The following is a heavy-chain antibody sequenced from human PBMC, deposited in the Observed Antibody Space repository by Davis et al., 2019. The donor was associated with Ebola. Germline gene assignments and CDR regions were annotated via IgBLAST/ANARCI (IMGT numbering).Heavy chain of an antibody. V-gene: IGHV3-33*06. CDR1: GFTFSSYG. Sequence: GGSLRLSCAPSGFTFSSYGMHWVRQAPGKGLEWVAVIWYDGSNKYYADSVKGRFTISRDNSKNTLYLQMNSLRAEDTAVYYCAKDQDDFWSGYSQTFDYWGQGTLVTVSS. CDR2: IWYDGSNK. J-gene: IGHJ4*02. D-gene: IGHD3-3*01. CDR3: AKDQDDFWSGYSQTFDY.